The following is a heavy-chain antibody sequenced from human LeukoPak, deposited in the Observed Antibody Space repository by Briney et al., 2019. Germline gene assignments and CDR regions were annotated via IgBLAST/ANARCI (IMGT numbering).Heavy chain of an antibody. V-gene: IGHV3-23*01. Sequence: GGSLRLSCAASGFTFSGYAMSWVRQAPGKGLEWVSAISGSGGSTYYADSVKGRFTISRDNSKNTLYLQMNSLRAEDTAVYYCAKEGYYDSSGLNLDYWGQGTLVTVSS. CDR2: ISGSGGST. J-gene: IGHJ4*02. D-gene: IGHD3-22*01. CDR3: AKEGYYDSSGLNLDY. CDR1: GFTFSGYA.